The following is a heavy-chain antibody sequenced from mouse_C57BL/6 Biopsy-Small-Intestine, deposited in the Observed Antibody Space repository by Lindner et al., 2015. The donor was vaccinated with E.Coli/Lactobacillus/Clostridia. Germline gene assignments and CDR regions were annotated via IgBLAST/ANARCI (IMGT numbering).Heavy chain of an antibody. J-gene: IGHJ3*01. CDR1: GYAFSSSW. Sequence: VQLQESGPELVKPGASVKISCKASGYAFSSSWMNWVKQRPGKGLEWIGRIYPGDGDTNYNGKFKGKATLTADKSSSTAYMQLSSLTSEDSAVYFCARGNSAWFAYWGQGTLVTVSA. V-gene: IGHV1-82*01. D-gene: IGHD2-1*01. CDR2: IYPGDGDT. CDR3: ARGNSAWFAY.